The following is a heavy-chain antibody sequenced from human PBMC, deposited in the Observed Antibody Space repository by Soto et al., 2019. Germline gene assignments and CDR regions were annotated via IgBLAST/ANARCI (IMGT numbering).Heavy chain of an antibody. J-gene: IGHJ4*02. CDR1: GYTFTSFY. CDR3: VRGLASGDY. CDR2: VNPNGGST. Sequence: QVQLVQSGAEVKEPGASVKISCKASGYTFTSFYIHWVRQAPGQGLEWMGIVNPNGGSTNYAQNYKGRSTIYRDTSTSTVYMDRSSLRSEDTAVYYCVRGLASGDYWGQGTLVTVSS. D-gene: IGHD6-6*01. V-gene: IGHV1-46*03.